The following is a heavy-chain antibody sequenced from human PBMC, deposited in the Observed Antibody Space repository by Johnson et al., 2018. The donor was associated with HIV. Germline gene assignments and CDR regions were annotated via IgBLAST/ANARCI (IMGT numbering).Heavy chain of an antibody. CDR2: IDWNGGSS. CDR3: ARGAYSSSWHASDASDI. J-gene: IGHJ3*02. V-gene: IGHV3-20*04. CDR1: GFTFDDYG. Sequence: VQLVESGGGVVRPGGSLRLSCAASGFTFDDYGMTWVRQAPWKGLEWVSGIDWNGGSSGYADSVKGRFSISRDNGKNSLYLQMNSLRAEDTALYYCARGAYSSSWHASDASDIWGQGTMVTVSS. D-gene: IGHD6-13*01.